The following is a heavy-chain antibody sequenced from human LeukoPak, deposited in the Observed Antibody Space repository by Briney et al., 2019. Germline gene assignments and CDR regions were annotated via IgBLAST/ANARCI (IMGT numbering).Heavy chain of an antibody. D-gene: IGHD2-8*01. CDR1: GGSISSYY. CDR3: ARVILYCTNGVCYGGGDFDY. CDR2: IYHTGST. Sequence: SETLSLTCTVSGGSISSYYWSWIRQPPGKGLEWIANIYHTGSTNYNPSLSSRVTISIDTAKNQFSLKLTSVTAADTAVYYCARVILYCTNGVCYGGGDFDYWGQGTLVTVSS. V-gene: IGHV4-59*01. J-gene: IGHJ4*02.